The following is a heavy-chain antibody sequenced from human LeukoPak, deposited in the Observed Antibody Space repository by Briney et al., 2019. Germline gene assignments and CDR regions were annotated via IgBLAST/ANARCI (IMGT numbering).Heavy chain of an antibody. CDR1: GFTFSSYW. D-gene: IGHD3-22*01. CDR2: IKQDGSEK. V-gene: IGHV3-7*01. CDR3: ARDQYYYDSSGYYYGSYFDY. Sequence: GGSLRLSCAASGFTFSSYWMSWVRQAPGKGLEWVANIKQDGSEKYYVDSVKGRFTISRDNAKNSLYLQMNGLRAEDTAVYYCARDQYYYDSSGYYYGSYFDYWGQGTLVTVSS. J-gene: IGHJ4*02.